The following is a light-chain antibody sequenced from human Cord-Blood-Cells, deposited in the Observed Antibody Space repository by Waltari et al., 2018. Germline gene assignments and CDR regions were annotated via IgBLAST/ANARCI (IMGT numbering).Light chain of an antibody. CDR3: SSYTSSSTFV. J-gene: IGLJ1*01. CDR2: DVI. Sequence: QSALTQPASVSGSPGQSITISCTGTSSDVGGYNYVPWYQQHPGKAPKLMIYDVIKRPSGVSNRCSGSKSGNTASLTISGLQAEDEADYYCSSYTSSSTFVFGTGTKVTVL. CDR1: SSDVGGYNY. V-gene: IGLV2-14*01.